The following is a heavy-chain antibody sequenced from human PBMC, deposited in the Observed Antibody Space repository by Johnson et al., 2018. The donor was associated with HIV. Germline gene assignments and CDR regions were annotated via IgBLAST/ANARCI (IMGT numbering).Heavy chain of an antibody. CDR2: ISYDGSNK. CDR1: GFTFSSYA. Sequence: QMQLVESGGGVVQPGRSLRLSCAASGFTFSSYAMHWVRQAPGKGLEWVAVISYDGSNKYYADSVKGRFTISRDNSKNTLYLQMNSLRAEDTAVYYCAREYSSGYPDAFDIWGQGTMVIVSS. D-gene: IGHD3-22*01. V-gene: IGHV3-30-3*01. CDR3: AREYSSGYPDAFDI. J-gene: IGHJ3*02.